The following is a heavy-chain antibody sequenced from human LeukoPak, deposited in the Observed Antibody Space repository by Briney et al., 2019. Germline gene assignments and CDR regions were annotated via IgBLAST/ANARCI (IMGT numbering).Heavy chain of an antibody. CDR3: ARPDILTGSYFDY. D-gene: IGHD3-9*01. CDR2: IRYDGSNK. Sequence: QSGGSLRLSCAASGFTFSSYGMHWVRQAPGKGLEWVAFIRYDGSNKYYADSVKGRFTISRDNSKNTLYLQMNSPRAEDTAVYYCARPDILTGSYFDYWGQGTLVTVSS. CDR1: GFTFSSYG. J-gene: IGHJ4*02. V-gene: IGHV3-30*02.